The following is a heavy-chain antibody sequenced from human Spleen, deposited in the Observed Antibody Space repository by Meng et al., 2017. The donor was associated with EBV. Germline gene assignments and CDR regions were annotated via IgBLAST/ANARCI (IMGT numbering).Heavy chain of an antibody. V-gene: IGHV4-34*12. CDR2: VIHSGNT. Sequence: GQLQPCGAGLLTPSRPLSLTCAVYGGSFSAYYWRWIRQPPGRGLEWIGDVIHSGNTSYSPSLKSRVTISVDTSKSQFSLKLRSMTAADTAVYYCATGWGKANYWGQGTLVTVSS. D-gene: IGHD3-16*01. CDR3: ATGWGKANY. CDR1: GGSFSAYY. J-gene: IGHJ4*02.